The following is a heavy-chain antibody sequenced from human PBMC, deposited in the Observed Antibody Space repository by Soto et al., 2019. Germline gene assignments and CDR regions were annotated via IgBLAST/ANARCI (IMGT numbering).Heavy chain of an antibody. D-gene: IGHD3-10*01. Sequence: GGSLRLSCAASGFTFSNARMSWVRQAPGKGLEWVGRIKSKTDGGTTDYAAPVKGRFTISRDDSKNTLYLQMNSLKTEDTAVYYCTTDHYGSGSYYFDYWGQGTLVTVSS. V-gene: IGHV3-15*01. CDR1: GFTFSNAR. J-gene: IGHJ4*02. CDR3: TTDHYGSGSYYFDY. CDR2: IKSKTDGGTT.